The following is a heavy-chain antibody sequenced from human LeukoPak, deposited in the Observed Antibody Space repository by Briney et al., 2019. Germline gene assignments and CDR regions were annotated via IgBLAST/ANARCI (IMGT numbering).Heavy chain of an antibody. D-gene: IGHD4-17*01. Sequence: ASVKVSCMASGYTFINYDINWVRQAPGQGLEWLGWMNPNSGSTGYAQKFQDRVTITRDTSISTAYMELSSLRSEDTAVYYCARGELKRTTVTTYYYYYMDVWGKGTTVTVSS. V-gene: IGHV1-8*01. J-gene: IGHJ6*03. CDR1: GYTFINYD. CDR2: MNPNSGST. CDR3: ARGELKRTTVTTYYYYYMDV.